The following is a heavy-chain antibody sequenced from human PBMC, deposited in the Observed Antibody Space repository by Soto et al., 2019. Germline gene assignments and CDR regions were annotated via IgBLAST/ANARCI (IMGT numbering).Heavy chain of an antibody. Sequence: GGSLRLSCADSGFTFSDYYMSWIRQAPGKGLEWVSYISSSSSYTNYADSVKGRFTISRDNAKNSLYLQMNSLRAEDTAVYYCASSITMVRGVLGYWGQGTLVTVSS. J-gene: IGHJ4*02. CDR3: ASSITMVRGVLGY. V-gene: IGHV3-11*06. CDR2: ISSSSSYT. D-gene: IGHD3-10*01. CDR1: GFTFSDYY.